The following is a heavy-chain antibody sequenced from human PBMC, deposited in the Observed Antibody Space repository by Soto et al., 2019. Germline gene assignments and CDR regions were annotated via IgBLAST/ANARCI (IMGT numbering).Heavy chain of an antibody. Sequence: QVQLVESGGGVVQPGRSLRLSCAASGFTFSSYAMHWVRQAPGKGLEWVAVISYDGSNKYYADSVKGRFTISRDNSKNTLYLQMNSLRAEDTAVYYCARLGSGWHGDYWGQGTLVTVSS. CDR2: ISYDGSNK. CDR3: ARLGSGWHGDY. CDR1: GFTFSSYA. D-gene: IGHD6-19*01. J-gene: IGHJ4*02. V-gene: IGHV3-30-3*01.